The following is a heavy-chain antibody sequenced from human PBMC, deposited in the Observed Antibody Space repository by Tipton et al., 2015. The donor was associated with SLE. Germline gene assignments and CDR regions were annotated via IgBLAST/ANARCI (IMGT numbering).Heavy chain of an antibody. V-gene: IGHV4-59*04. CDR3: AGRFSSSWFYYYGMDV. Sequence: LRLSCTVSGDSIRRHFWSWIRQPPGKGLEWIGNIFYSGRTDYNPSLKSRVTMSLDTSKNQFSLKLSSVTAADTAVYHCAGRFSSSWFYYYGMDVWGQGTTVTVSS. CDR2: IFYSGRT. CDR1: GDSIRRHF. J-gene: IGHJ6*02. D-gene: IGHD6-13*01.